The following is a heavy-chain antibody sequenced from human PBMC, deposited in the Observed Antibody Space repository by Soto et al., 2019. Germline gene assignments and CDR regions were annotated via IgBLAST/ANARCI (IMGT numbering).Heavy chain of an antibody. CDR3: ARGPDCSSTSCDQTAVDY. D-gene: IGHD2-2*01. CDR2: INHSGST. Sequence: QVQLQQWGAGLLKPSETLSLTCAVYGGSFSGYYWSWIRQPPGKGLEWIGEINHSGSTNYNPSLNSRVTISVDTSKNQFSLKLSSVTAADTAVYYCARGPDCSSTSCDQTAVDYWGQGTLVTVSS. CDR1: GGSFSGYY. J-gene: IGHJ4*02. V-gene: IGHV4-34*01.